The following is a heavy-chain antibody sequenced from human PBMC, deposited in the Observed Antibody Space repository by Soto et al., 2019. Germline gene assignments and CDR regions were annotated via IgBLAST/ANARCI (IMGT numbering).Heavy chain of an antibody. J-gene: IGHJ4*02. Sequence: LRLSCAASGFTFSNYAMSWVRQAPGKGLEWVAVISADQKSIYYADSVKGRFTISRDNSKNTLYLQMDGLRTEDTALYYCARDVRKLRFFDYWGQGTPVTVSS. D-gene: IGHD3-3*01. V-gene: IGHV3-30*04. CDR1: GFTFSNYA. CDR3: ARDVRKLRFFDY. CDR2: ISADQKSI.